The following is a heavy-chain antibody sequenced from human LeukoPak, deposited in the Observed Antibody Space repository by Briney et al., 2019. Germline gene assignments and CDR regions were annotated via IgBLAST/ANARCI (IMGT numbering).Heavy chain of an antibody. CDR1: VGTFSSYA. V-gene: IGHV1-69*05. J-gene: IGHJ4*02. D-gene: IGHD1-7*01. CDR2: IIPIFGTA. Sequence: SVKVSCKASVGTFSSYAISWVRQAPGQGLEWMGGIIPIFGTANYAQKFQGRVTITTDESTSTAYMELSSLRSEDTAVYYCARDALSYGTTFHHFDYWGQGTLVTVSS. CDR3: ARDALSYGTTFHHFDY.